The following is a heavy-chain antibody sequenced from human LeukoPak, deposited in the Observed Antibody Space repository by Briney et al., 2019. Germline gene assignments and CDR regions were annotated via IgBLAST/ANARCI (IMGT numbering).Heavy chain of an antibody. Sequence: PGGSLRLSCAASGFTFSSYEMNWVRQAPGMGLEWVSYISSSGSTIYYADSVKGRFTISRDNAKNSLYLQMNSLRAEDTAVYYCARVVEGDYARDEAYYYYYGMDVWGQGTTVTVSS. CDR2: ISSSGSTI. V-gene: IGHV3-48*03. CDR1: GFTFSSYE. CDR3: ARVVEGDYARDEAYYYYYGMDV. J-gene: IGHJ6*02. D-gene: IGHD4-17*01.